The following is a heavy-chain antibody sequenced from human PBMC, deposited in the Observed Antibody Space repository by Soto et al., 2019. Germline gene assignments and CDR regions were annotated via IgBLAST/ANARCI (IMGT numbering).Heavy chain of an antibody. CDR3: AKLGFSGTYFHFDY. J-gene: IGHJ4*02. D-gene: IGHD3-10*01. CDR1: GFPIINFA. Sequence: VGSLRLSCEASGFPIINFAMNWIHQSLGKGLEWVSSISGSGGRTWYAASVRGRFTISRDNSQNTLYLQMNGLRGEDTAVYYCAKLGFSGTYFHFDYWGQGALVTVSS. CDR2: ISGSGGRT. V-gene: IGHV3-23*01.